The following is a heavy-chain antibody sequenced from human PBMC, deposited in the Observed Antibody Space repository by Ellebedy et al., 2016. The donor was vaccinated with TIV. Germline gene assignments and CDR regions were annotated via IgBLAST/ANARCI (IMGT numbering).Heavy chain of an antibody. Sequence: GGSLRLSCVASGFTFSSHIMSWVRQAPGKGLEWVSTITDSGGSTYYADSVTGRFTISRDNAKNTLYLQMNSLRAEDTAVYYCARAQYSSGWYLDYWGQGNLVTVSS. V-gene: IGHV3-23*01. CDR1: GFTFSSHI. CDR2: ITDSGGST. CDR3: ARAQYSSGWYLDY. J-gene: IGHJ4*02. D-gene: IGHD6-19*01.